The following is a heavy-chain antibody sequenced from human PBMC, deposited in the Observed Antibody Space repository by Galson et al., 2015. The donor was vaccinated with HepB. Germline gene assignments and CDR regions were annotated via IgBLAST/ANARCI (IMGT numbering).Heavy chain of an antibody. CDR2: ISYGGNTK. D-gene: IGHD6-13*01. Sequence: SLRLSCAASGFTFSSYSMHWVRRAPGKGPEWVVLISYGGNTKYYADSVKGRFTISRDNSKNTLYLQMNGLRPEDTAVFYCAKENARGGSSWLIDYWGQGTLVTVSS. J-gene: IGHJ4*02. V-gene: IGHV3-30*18. CDR3: AKENARGGSSWLIDY. CDR1: GFTFSSYS.